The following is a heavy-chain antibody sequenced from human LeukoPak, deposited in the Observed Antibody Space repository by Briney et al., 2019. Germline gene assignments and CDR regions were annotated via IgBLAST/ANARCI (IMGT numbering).Heavy chain of an antibody. CDR1: GFTFSNIW. Sequence: GGSLRLSCAASGFTFSNIWMSWVRQAPGKGLEWVANINQPGSEKYYADSVKGRFTISRDNAKKSLYLQTNSLRVEDTAVYYCARDIWFGEYLDDYWGQGTLVTVSS. J-gene: IGHJ4*02. CDR3: ARDIWFGEYLDDY. V-gene: IGHV3-7*03. CDR2: INQPGSEK. D-gene: IGHD3-10*01.